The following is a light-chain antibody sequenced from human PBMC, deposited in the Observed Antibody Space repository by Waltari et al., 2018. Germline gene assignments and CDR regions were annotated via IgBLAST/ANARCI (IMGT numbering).Light chain of an antibody. Sequence: DIAMTQSPDSLAVSLGERATINCKSSESVIYDSDNKNYLAWYQQKPGQPPKLLIHWASIRESGVPDRFSGSGSGTDFTLTISSLQAEDVAVYYCQQYLSAPRTFGQGTVLEIK. CDR2: WAS. CDR3: QQYLSAPRT. CDR1: ESVIYDSDNKNY. J-gene: IGKJ2*02. V-gene: IGKV4-1*01.